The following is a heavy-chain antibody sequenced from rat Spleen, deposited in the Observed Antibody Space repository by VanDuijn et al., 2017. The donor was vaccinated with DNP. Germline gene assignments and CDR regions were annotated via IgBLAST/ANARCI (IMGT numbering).Heavy chain of an antibody. V-gene: IGHV5-31*01. Sequence: EVQLVESGGDLVQPGRSLKLSCVASGFTFNNYWMTWIRQVPGKGLEWVASITSSGGITYYPDSVKGRFPISRDNAKNTLYLQMNSLRSEDTATYYCATLPMGVQLYYAMDAWGQGTSVTVSS. CDR3: ATLPMGVQLYYAMDA. D-gene: IGHD1-5*01. J-gene: IGHJ4*01. CDR1: GFTFNNYW. CDR2: ITSSGGIT.